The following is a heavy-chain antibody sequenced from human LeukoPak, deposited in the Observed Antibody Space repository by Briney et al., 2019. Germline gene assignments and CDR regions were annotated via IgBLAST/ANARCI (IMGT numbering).Heavy chain of an antibody. Sequence: GGSLRLSCAASGFTFSSYGMHWVRQAPGKGLEWVAFTRYDGSNKYYADSVKGRFTISRDNSKNTLYLQMNSLRAEDTAVYYCAKDRGIVVVPAAISYWGQGTLVTVSS. V-gene: IGHV3-30*02. J-gene: IGHJ4*02. D-gene: IGHD2-2*02. CDR2: TRYDGSNK. CDR3: AKDRGIVVVPAAISY. CDR1: GFTFSSYG.